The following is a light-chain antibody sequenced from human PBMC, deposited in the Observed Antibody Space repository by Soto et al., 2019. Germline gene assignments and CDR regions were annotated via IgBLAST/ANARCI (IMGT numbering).Light chain of an antibody. J-gene: IGLJ3*02. CDR2: SNN. CDR1: SSNIGSNT. CDR3: AAWDDSLNGWV. Sequence: QSVLTQPPSASGTPGQRGTISCSGSSSNIGSNTVNWYQQLPGTAPKLLIYSNNQRPSGVPDRCSGSKSGTSASLAISGLQSEDEADYYCAAWDDSLNGWVFGGGTTLTVL. V-gene: IGLV1-44*01.